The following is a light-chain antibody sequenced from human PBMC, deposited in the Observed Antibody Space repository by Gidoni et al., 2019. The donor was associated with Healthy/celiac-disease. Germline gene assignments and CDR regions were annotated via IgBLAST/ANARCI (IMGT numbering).Light chain of an antibody. CDR2: GNS. J-gene: IGLJ3*02. Sequence: SVLTQPPSVSGAPGQRVTISCTGSSSNIGAGYDVHWYQQLPGTAPKLLIYGNSNRPSGVPDRFSGSKSGTAASLAITGRQAEDEADYYCQSYDSSLSGSRVFGGGTKLTVL. CDR3: QSYDSSLSGSRV. CDR1: SSNIGAGYD. V-gene: IGLV1-40*01.